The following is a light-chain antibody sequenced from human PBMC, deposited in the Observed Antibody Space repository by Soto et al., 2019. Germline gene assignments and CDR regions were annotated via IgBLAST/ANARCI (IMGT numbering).Light chain of an antibody. V-gene: IGKV3-11*01. J-gene: IGKJ2*01. Sequence: EIVLTQSPANLSLSPGDRATLSCRASQSVSSYLAWYQQKPGQAPRLLIYDASNRATGIPARFSGSGSGTDFTLTISSLEPEDFAVYYCQQYNSYPHTFGPGTKLEIK. CDR1: QSVSSY. CDR3: QQYNSYPHT. CDR2: DAS.